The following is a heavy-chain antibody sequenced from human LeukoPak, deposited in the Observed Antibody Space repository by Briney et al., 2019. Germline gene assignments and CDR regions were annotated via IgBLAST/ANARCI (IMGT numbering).Heavy chain of an antibody. CDR2: ISYDGSNK. D-gene: IGHD6-19*01. J-gene: IGHJ2*01. V-gene: IGHV3-30-3*01. CDR1: GFTFSSYA. CDR3: ARGLAVSNWYFDL. Sequence: GRSLRLSCAASGFTFSSYAMHWVRQAPGKGLEWVAVISYDGSNKYYADSVKGRFTVSRDNSKNTLFLQMNSLTTEDTAIYYCARGLAVSNWYFDLWGRGTLVTVSS.